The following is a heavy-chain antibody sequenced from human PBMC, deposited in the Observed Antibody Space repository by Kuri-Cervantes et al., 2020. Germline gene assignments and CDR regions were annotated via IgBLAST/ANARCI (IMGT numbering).Heavy chain of an antibody. D-gene: IGHD3-3*01. CDR2: IIPIFGTA. CDR3: ARSGKYYDFWSGYYYPDLDYSYYMDV. J-gene: IGHJ6*03. CDR1: GGTFSSYA. Sequence: SVKVSCKASGGTFSSYAISWVRQAPGQGLEWMGGIIPIFGTANYAQKFQGRVTITADKSTSTAYMELSSLRSEDTAVYYCARSGKYYDFWSGYYYPDLDYSYYMDVWGKGTTVTVSS. V-gene: IGHV1-69*06.